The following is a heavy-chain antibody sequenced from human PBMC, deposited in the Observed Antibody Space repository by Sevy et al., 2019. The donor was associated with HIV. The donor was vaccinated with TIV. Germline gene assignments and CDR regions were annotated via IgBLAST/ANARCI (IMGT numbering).Heavy chain of an antibody. J-gene: IGHJ3*02. CDR2: ISYDGTIK. V-gene: IGHV3-30-3*01. CDR3: ARIPNYSDDSSGSVHDAFDI. D-gene: IGHD3-22*01. Sequence: GGSLRLSCAASGFTFSRYAMHWVRQAPGKGLEWVTIISYDGTIKYYAESVKGGFTISRDNSKNTQYLQMNSLSTDDTAVYDCARIPNYSDDSSGSVHDAFDIWGQGTTVTVSS. CDR1: GFTFSRYA.